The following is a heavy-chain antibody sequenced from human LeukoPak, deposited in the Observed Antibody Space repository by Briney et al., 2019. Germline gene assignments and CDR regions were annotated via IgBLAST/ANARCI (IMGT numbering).Heavy chain of an antibody. V-gene: IGHV4-34*01. Sequence: PSETLSLTCAVYGGSFSGYYWSWIRQPPGKGLEWIGEINHSGSTNYNPSLKSRVTISVDTSKNQFSLKLSSVTAADTAVYYCARLGYDSSGSIWGQGTMVTVSP. CDR3: ARLGYDSSGSI. J-gene: IGHJ3*02. CDR1: GGSFSGYY. CDR2: INHSGST. D-gene: IGHD3-22*01.